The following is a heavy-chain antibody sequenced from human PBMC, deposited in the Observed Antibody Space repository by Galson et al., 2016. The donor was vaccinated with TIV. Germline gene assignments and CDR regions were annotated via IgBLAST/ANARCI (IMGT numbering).Heavy chain of an antibody. D-gene: IGHD3-16*02. V-gene: IGHV4-59*08. CDR2: GGT. CDR3: ARHGPWSFYFDS. Sequence: GGTNSNPSLRSRLTISVDTSTNHFSLRLYSVTAADTALSFCARHGPWSFYFDSWGQGTLVTVSS. J-gene: IGHJ4*02.